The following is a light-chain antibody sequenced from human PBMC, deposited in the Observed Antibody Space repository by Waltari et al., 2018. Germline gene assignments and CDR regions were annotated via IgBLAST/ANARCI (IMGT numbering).Light chain of an antibody. Sequence: SYVLTQPPSVSVAPGKAATITCGGTNIGSKSVHWYQQKPGQAPVLVIKYDTDRPSGIPERISGSNSGNTATLTISRVEAGDEADYYCHVWDSSSDQQEFGGGTKLTVL. CDR2: YDT. CDR1: NIGSKS. CDR3: HVWDSSSDQQE. J-gene: IGLJ2*01. V-gene: IGLV3-21*04.